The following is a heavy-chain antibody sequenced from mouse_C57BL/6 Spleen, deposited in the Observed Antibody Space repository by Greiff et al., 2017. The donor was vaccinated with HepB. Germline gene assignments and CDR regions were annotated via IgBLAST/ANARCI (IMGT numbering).Heavy chain of an antibody. J-gene: IGHJ3*01. CDR2: IDPETGGT. V-gene: IGHV1-15*01. CDR3: TYYGNYSWFAY. Sequence: VQLQQSGAELVRPGASVTLSCKASGYTFTDYEMHWVKQTPVHGLEWIGAIDPETGGTAYNQKFKGKAILTADKSSSTAYMELRSLTSEDSAVYYCTYYGNYSWFAYWGKGLWSLSLQ. CDR1: GYTFTDYE. D-gene: IGHD2-1*01.